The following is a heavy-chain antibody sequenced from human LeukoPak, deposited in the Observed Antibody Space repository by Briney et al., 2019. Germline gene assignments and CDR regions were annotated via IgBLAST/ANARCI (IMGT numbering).Heavy chain of an antibody. D-gene: IGHD3-22*01. CDR3: AKSYDSSGYYYVVSDYFDY. CDR2: ISGSGGST. J-gene: IGHJ4*02. CDR1: GGSFSGYY. V-gene: IGHV3-23*01. Sequence: ETLSLTCAVYGGSFSGYYWSWVRQAPGKGLEWVSAISGSGGSTYYADSVKGRFTISRDNSKNTLYLQMNSLRAEDTAVYYCAKSYDSSGYYYVVSDYFDYWGQGTLVTVSS.